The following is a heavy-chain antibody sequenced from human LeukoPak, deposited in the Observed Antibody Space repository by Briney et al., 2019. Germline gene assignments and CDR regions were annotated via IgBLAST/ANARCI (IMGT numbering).Heavy chain of an antibody. V-gene: IGHV3-23*01. D-gene: IGHD3-10*01. J-gene: IGHJ4*02. CDR1: GFTFSTYA. Sequence: GGSLRLSCAASGFTFSTYAMSWVRQAPGKGLEWVSAIGGSGDFTYYAEYVRGRFTISRDNSKKTLYLQMNSLRAEDTAVYYCAKADRGWGVISKDWGQGTLVTVSS. CDR2: IGGSGDFT. CDR3: AKADRGWGVISKD.